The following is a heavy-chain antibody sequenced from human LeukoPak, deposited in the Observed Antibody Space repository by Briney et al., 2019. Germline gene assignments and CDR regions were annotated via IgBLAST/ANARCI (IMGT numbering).Heavy chain of an antibody. Sequence: ASVKVSCKASGYTFTSYDINWVRQATGQGLEWMGWMNPNSGNTGYAQKFQGRVTMTRNSSISTAYMELSSLSSEDTAVYYCARGEDIVVVVAATRGGAFDIWGQGTMVTVSS. J-gene: IGHJ3*02. V-gene: IGHV1-8*01. CDR1: GYTFTSYD. CDR3: ARGEDIVVVVAATRGGAFDI. D-gene: IGHD2-15*01. CDR2: MNPNSGNT.